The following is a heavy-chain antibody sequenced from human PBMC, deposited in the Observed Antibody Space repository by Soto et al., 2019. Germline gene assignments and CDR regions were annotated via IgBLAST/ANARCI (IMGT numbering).Heavy chain of an antibody. Sequence: XVSLRLSCAASGFSFTDVWMSWVRQAPGKGLEWVGRIRSKTDGGTTEYAAPVKGRFAISRDDSKNTLHLQMNSLKTEDTGVYYCTTLYSGYKYGYWGQGTLVTVSS. V-gene: IGHV3-15*01. CDR2: IRSKTDGGTT. CDR3: TTLYSGYKYGY. D-gene: IGHD5-12*01. J-gene: IGHJ4*02. CDR1: GFSFTDVW.